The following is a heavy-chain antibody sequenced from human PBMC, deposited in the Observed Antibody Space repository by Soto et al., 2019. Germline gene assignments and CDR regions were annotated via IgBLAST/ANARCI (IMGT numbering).Heavy chain of an antibody. CDR2: ILFDGSDN. D-gene: IGHD2-15*01. J-gene: IGHJ6*03. Sequence: QVHLVESGGGVVQPGGSLRLSCAASGFSCNNYGMHWVRQAPGKGLEWVAVILFDGSDNWYSDSVKGRFTISRDNSKNTLHLHMNSLTAEDTAVYYCVKDMGYCSGGSCYWGAYFYYYMDVWRKGTTVTVSS. CDR1: GFSCNNYG. CDR3: VKDMGYCSGGSCYWGAYFYYYMDV. V-gene: IGHV3-30*18.